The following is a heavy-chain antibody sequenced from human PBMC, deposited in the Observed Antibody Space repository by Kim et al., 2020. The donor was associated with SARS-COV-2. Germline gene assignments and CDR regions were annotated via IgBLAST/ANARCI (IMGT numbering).Heavy chain of an antibody. CDR3: AKDAQWELLLTAIDY. CDR2: ISYDGSNK. CDR1: GFTFSSYG. J-gene: IGHJ4*02. D-gene: IGHD1-26*01. V-gene: IGHV3-30*18. Sequence: GGSLRLSCAASGFTFSSYGMHWVRQAPGKGLEWVAVISYDGSNKYYADSVKGRFTISRDNSKKTLYLQMNSLRAEDTAVYYCAKDAQWELLLTAIDYWGQGTLVTVSS.